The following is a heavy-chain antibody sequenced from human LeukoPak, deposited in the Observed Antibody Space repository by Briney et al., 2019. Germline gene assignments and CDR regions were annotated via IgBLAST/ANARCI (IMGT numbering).Heavy chain of an antibody. D-gene: IGHD2-15*01. J-gene: IGHJ4*02. V-gene: IGHV1-2*02. CDR1: GYTFTGYY. CDR2: INPNSGGT. CDR3: ATLLGGGYCSGGSCRYYFDY. Sequence: ASVKVSCKASGYTFTGYYMHWARQAPGQGLEWMGWINPNSGGTNHAQKFQGRVTMTRDTSISTAYMELSRLRSDDTAVYYCATLLGGGYCSGGSCRYYFDYWGQGTLVTVSS.